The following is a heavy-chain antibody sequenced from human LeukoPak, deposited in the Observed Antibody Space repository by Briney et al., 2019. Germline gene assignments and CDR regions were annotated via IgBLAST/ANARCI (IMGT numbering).Heavy chain of an antibody. V-gene: IGHV3-48*03. D-gene: IGHD2/OR15-2a*01. CDR1: GFTFSSYE. Sequence: GGSLRLSCAASGFTFSSYEMNWVRQAPGKGLEWVSYISSSGSTIYYADSVKGRFTISRDNAKNSLYLQMNSLRAEDTAVYYCASLDRGYYYSFDYWGQGTLVTVSS. CDR2: ISSSGSTI. J-gene: IGHJ4*02. CDR3: ASLDRGYYYSFDY.